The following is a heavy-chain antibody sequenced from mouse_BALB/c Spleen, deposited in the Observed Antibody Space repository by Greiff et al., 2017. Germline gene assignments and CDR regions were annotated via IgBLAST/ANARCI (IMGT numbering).Heavy chain of an antibody. J-gene: IGHJ4*01. CDR3: ARGEDFYRAMDY. D-gene: IGHD2-1*01. CDR2: IDPSDSET. V-gene: IGHV1S126*01. CDR1: GYSFTSYW. Sequence: VKLMESGPQLVRPGASVKISCKASGYSFTSYWMHWVKQRPGQGLEWIGMIDPSDSETRLNQKFKDKATLTVDKSSSTAYMQLSSPTSEDSAVYYCARGEDFYRAMDYWGQGTSVTVSS.